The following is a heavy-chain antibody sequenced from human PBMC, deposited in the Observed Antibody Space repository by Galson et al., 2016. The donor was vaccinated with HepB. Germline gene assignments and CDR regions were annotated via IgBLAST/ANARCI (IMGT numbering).Heavy chain of an antibody. J-gene: IGHJ5*01. V-gene: IGHV4-59*08. Sequence: SETLSLTCTVSGGFITPYYWSWIRQPPGKGLEWIGYIFYSGDTNYNPSLKSRVTMSVDTSRNQFSLKLNSVTAADTALYFCAKYAAVTGAINWLDSWGQGTLVTVSS. CDR1: GGFITPYY. CDR3: AKYAAVTGAINWLDS. D-gene: IGHD2-21*02. CDR2: IFYSGDT.